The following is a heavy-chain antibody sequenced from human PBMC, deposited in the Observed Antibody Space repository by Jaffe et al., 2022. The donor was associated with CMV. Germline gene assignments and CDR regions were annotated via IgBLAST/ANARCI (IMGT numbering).Heavy chain of an antibody. J-gene: IGHJ6*02. Sequence: QVQLQQWGAGLLKPSETLSLTCAVYGGSFSGYYWSWIRQPPGKGLEWIGEINHSGSTNYNPSLKSRVTISVDTSKNQFSLKLSSVTAADTAVYYCARGKRGITIFGVVKSPGVYYYYGMDVWGQGTTVTVSS. CDR2: INHSGST. D-gene: IGHD3-3*01. CDR3: ARGKRGITIFGVVKSPGVYYYYGMDV. V-gene: IGHV4-34*01. CDR1: GGSFSGYY.